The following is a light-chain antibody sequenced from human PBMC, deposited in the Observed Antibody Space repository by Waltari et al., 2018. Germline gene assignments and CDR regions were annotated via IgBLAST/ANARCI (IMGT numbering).Light chain of an antibody. CDR3: SAYTTGVV. V-gene: IGLV2-14*03. CDR2: DVI. J-gene: IGLJ2*01. CDR1: SSDIGDNNY. Sequence: QSALTQPASVTGSPGQSITLSCPGSSSDIGDNNYVSWYQQHPGNVPKLIIYDVINRPPGIANRFSGSKSGNTATLTISGLQAEDEADYYCSAYTTGVVFGAGTKLTVL.